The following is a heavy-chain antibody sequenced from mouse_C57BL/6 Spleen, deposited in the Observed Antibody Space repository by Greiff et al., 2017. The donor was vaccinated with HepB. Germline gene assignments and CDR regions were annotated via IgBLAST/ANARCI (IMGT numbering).Heavy chain of an antibody. CDR1: GFPITSGYY. CDR3: AGDPDSSGYLAY. D-gene: IGHD3-2*02. CDR2: ITHSGET. J-gene: IGHJ3*01. V-gene: IGHV12-3*01. Sequence: VQVVESGPGLVKPSQSLFLTCSITGFPITSGYYWIWIRQSPGKPLEWMGYITHSGETFYNPSLQSPISITRETSKNQFFLQLNSVTTEDTAMYYCAGDPDSSGYLAYWGQGTLVTVSA.